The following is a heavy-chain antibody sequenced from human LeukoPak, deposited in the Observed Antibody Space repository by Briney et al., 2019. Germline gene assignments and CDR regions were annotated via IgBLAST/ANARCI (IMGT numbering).Heavy chain of an antibody. CDR2: ISSSSSTI. CDR3: ARDLNKDSSSPLDY. D-gene: IGHD5-18*01. J-gene: IGHJ4*02. V-gene: IGHV3-48*01. Sequence: PGGSLRLSCAASGFTFSSYSMNWVCQAPGKGLEWVSYISSSSSTIYYADSVKGRFTISRDNAKNSLYLQMNSLRAEDTAVYYCARDLNKDSSSPLDYWGQGTLVTVSS. CDR1: GFTFSSYS.